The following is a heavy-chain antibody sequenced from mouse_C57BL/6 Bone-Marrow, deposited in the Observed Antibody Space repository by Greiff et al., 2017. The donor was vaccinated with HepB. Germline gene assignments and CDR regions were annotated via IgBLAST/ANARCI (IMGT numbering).Heavy chain of an antibody. Sequence: EVKLVESGPGLVKPGASVKISCKASGYSFTGYYMNWVKQSPEKSLEWIGEINPSTGGTTYNQKFKAKATLTVDKSASTAYMQLKSQTSEDSAVDYCARQTGPYYAMDYWGQGTSVTVSS. CDR3: ARQTGPYYAMDY. D-gene: IGHD4-1*01. CDR1: GYSFTGYY. CDR2: INPSTGGT. J-gene: IGHJ4*01. V-gene: IGHV1-42*01.